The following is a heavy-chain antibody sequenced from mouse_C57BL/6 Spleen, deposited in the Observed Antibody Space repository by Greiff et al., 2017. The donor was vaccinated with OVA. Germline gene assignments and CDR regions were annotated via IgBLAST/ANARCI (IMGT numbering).Heavy chain of an antibody. CDR3: ARGDWEGFAY. CDR1: GYTFTSYW. J-gene: IGHJ3*01. D-gene: IGHD4-1*01. CDR2: IHPTRGST. V-gene: IGHV1-64*01. Sequence: QVQLQQPGAELVKPGASVKLSCKASGYTFTSYWMHWVKQRPGQGLEWIGMIHPTRGSTNYNEKFKSKATLTVDKSSSTAYMQLSSLTSEDSAVYYCARGDWEGFAYWGQGTLVTVSA.